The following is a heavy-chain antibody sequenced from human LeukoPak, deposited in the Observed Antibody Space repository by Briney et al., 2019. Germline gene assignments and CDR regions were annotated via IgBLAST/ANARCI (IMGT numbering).Heavy chain of an antibody. D-gene: IGHD5-12*01. V-gene: IGHV3-48*03. J-gene: IGHJ5*02. CDR2: ISSSGSTI. CDR3: ARGVGRATNWFDP. CDR1: GFTFSSYE. Sequence: GGSLRLSCAASGFTFSSYEMNWVRQAPGKGLAWVSYISSSGSTIYYADSVKGRFTISRDNAKNTLYLQMNSLRAEDTAVYYCARGVGRATNWFDPWGQGTLVTVSS.